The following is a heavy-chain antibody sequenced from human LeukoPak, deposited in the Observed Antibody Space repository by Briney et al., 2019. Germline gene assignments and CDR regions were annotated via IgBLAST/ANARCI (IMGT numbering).Heavy chain of an antibody. Sequence: SETLSLTCAVYGGAFSGYSWSWIRQPPGKGLEWIGEIDPNGTTNYNPSLKSRVIVSVDTSKNQFSLKLSSVTAADTAVYYCARHHGDRVAPFDYWGQGTLVTASS. CDR3: ARHHGDRVAPFDY. V-gene: IGHV4-34*01. D-gene: IGHD3-10*01. CDR2: IDPNGTT. J-gene: IGHJ4*02. CDR1: GGAFSGYS.